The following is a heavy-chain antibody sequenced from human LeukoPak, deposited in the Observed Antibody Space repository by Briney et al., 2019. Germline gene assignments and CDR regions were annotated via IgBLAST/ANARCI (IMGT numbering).Heavy chain of an antibody. CDR3: ARDTAEGGGFDI. J-gene: IGHJ3*02. Sequence: PSETLSLTCTVSGGSISSYYWSWIRQPPGKGLEWIGYIYYSGSTNYNPSLKSRVTISVDTSKNQFSLKLSSVTAADTAVYYSARDTAEGGGFDIWGQGTMVTVSS. CDR1: GGSISSYY. D-gene: IGHD2-15*01. V-gene: IGHV4-59*01. CDR2: IYYSGST.